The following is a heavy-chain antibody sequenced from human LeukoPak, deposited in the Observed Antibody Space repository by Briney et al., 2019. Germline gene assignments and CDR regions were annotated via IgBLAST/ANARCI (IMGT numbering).Heavy chain of an antibody. CDR2: ISSSGSTI. CDR1: GFTFSDYY. Sequence: GGSLRLSCAASGFTFSDYYMSWIRQAPGKGLEWVSYISSSGSTIYYADSVKGRFTISRDNAKNSLYLQMNSLRVEDTAVYYCARDSTPRNSGEAFDIWGQGTMVTVSS. CDR3: ARDSTPRNSGEAFDI. D-gene: IGHD1-26*01. J-gene: IGHJ3*02. V-gene: IGHV3-11*01.